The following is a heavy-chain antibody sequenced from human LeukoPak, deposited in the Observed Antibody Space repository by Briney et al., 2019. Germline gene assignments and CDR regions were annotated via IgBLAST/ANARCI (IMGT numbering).Heavy chain of an antibody. Sequence: SETLSLTCTVSGGSISSYYWSWIRQPPGKGLEWIGYIYHSGSTNYNPSLKSRVTISVDTSKNQFSLKLSSVTAADTAVYYCARAESSGWYWFDPWGQGTLVTVSS. V-gene: IGHV4-59*01. J-gene: IGHJ5*02. CDR3: ARAESSGWYWFDP. D-gene: IGHD6-19*01. CDR2: IYHSGST. CDR1: GGSISSYY.